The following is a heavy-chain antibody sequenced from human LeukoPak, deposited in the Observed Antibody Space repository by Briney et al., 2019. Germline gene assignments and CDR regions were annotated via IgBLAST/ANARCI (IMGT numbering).Heavy chain of an antibody. Sequence: SETLSLTCTVSGDSISSSYYYWGWIRQPPGRGLEWIGSMFYSGSTYYNPSLKGRVTISVDTSKNQFSLKLSSVTAADTAVYYCARDVPSRYSGYDYELSSSHLRSSWFDPWGQGTLVTVSS. CDR3: ARDVPSRYSGYDYELSSSHLRSSWFDP. CDR1: GDSISSSYYY. J-gene: IGHJ5*02. V-gene: IGHV4-39*07. D-gene: IGHD5-12*01. CDR2: MFYSGST.